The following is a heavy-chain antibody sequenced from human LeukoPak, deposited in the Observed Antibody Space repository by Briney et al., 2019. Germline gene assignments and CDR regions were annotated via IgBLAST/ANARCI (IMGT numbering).Heavy chain of an antibody. CDR3: TLTIPNKMERQY. D-gene: IGHD1-1*01. CDR2: ISGSGGST. Sequence: GGSLRLSCAASGFTFSSYAMSWVRQAPGKGLEWVSAISGSGGSTYYADSVKGRVTISRDNSKNTLYLQMNSLRAEDTAVYYCTLTIPNKMERQYWGQGTLVTVSS. CDR1: GFTFSSYA. J-gene: IGHJ4*02. V-gene: IGHV3-23*01.